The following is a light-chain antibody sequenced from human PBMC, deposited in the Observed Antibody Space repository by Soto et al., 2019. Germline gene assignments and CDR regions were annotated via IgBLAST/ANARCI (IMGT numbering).Light chain of an antibody. J-gene: IGKJ5*01. Sequence: EVVLTQSPATLSLSPGERATLSCRASQSVRTYLAWYQQKPGQVPRLLIHDASSRATGIPARFSGSGSGTDFTLTISSLEPEYFAVYYCQQRTNRPSSTFGQGTRLEI. CDR2: DAS. V-gene: IGKV3-11*01. CDR3: QQRTNRPSST. CDR1: QSVRTY.